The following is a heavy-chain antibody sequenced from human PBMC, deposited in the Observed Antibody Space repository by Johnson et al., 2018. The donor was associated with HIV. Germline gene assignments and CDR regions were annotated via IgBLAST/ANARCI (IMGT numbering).Heavy chain of an antibody. Sequence: VQLVESGGGVVQPGRSLRLSCAASGFTFSSYGMHWVRQAPGKGLEWVAVIWYDGSNKYYADSVKGRFTISRDNSKNTLYLQMNSLRAEDTAVYYCARGWGGLRGIGNAFDIWGQGTMVTVSS. V-gene: IGHV3-33*01. CDR2: IWYDGSNK. CDR3: ARGWGGLRGIGNAFDI. J-gene: IGHJ3*02. D-gene: IGHD3-16*01. CDR1: GFTFSSYG.